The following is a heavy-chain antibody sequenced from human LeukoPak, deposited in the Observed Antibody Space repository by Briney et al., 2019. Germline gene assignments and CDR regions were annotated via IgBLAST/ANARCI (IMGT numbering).Heavy chain of an antibody. CDR3: ARDGPYYGEHDY. D-gene: IGHD4-17*01. CDR2: INPNSGGT. CDR1: GYTFTGYY. Sequence: ASVKVSXKASGYTFTGYYMHWVRQAPGQGLEWMGRINPNSGGTNYAQKFQGRVTMTRDTSISTAYMELSRLKSDDTAVYYCARDGPYYGEHDYWGQGTLVTVSS. V-gene: IGHV1-2*06. J-gene: IGHJ4*02.